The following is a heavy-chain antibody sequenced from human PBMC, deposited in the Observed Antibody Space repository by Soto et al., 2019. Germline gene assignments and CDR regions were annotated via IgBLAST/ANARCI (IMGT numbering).Heavy chain of an antibody. Sequence: SETLSLTCSVSGGSISSSSYYWGWIRQPPGKGLEWIGNIYYSGSTFYNPSLKSRVTISVDTSKNQFSLKLSSVTAADTAVYYCARWGIFGVVINCFDYWGQGTLVTVSS. CDR2: IYYSGST. CDR3: ARWGIFGVVINCFDY. J-gene: IGHJ4*02. D-gene: IGHD3-3*01. CDR1: GGSISSSSYY. V-gene: IGHV4-39*01.